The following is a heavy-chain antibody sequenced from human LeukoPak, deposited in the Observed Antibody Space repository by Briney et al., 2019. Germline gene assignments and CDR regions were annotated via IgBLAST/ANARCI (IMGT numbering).Heavy chain of an antibody. CDR2: IYQSGST. V-gene: IGHV4-59*08. D-gene: IGHD6-19*01. J-gene: IGHJ4*02. CDR1: GGSISSYY. Sequence: SETLSLTCTVSGGSISSYYWSWIRQPPGKGLEWIGSIYQSGSTYYNLSLKSRVTISVDTSKNQFSLKLSSVTAADTAVYYCARHPRGGSSGWFGYWGQGTLVTVSS. CDR3: ARHPRGGSSGWFGY.